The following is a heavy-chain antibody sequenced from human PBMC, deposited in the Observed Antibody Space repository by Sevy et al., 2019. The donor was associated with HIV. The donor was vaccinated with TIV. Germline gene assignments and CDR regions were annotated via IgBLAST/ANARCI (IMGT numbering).Heavy chain of an antibody. CDR3: ARGARGYSGYDSYYFDY. J-gene: IGHJ4*02. V-gene: IGHV1-69*13. D-gene: IGHD5-12*01. CDR2: IIPIFGTA. Sequence: ASVKVSCKASGGTFSSHAISWVRQAPGQGLEWMGGIIPIFGTANYAQKFQGRVTITADESTSTAYMELSSLRSEDTAVYYCARGARGYSGYDSYYFDYWGQGTLVTVS. CDR1: GGTFSSHA.